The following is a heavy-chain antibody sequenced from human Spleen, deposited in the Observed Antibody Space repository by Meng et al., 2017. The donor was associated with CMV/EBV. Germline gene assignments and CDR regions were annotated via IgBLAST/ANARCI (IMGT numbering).Heavy chain of an antibody. CDR3: AGQKPDPYYGSHSALDY. J-gene: IGHJ4*02. V-gene: IGHV1-69*05. D-gene: IGHD3-22*01. CDR2: IIPMFALP. Sequence: GTFSSYDISWVRQGPGEGLGWMGRIIPMFALPNYAQKFQGRVWITTAESTSTVYMELTSLRSGDTAVYYCAGQKPDPYYGSHSALDYWGQGSLVTVSS. CDR1: GTFSSYD.